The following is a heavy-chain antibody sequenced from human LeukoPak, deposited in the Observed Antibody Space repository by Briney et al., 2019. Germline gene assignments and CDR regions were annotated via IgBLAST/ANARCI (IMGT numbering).Heavy chain of an antibody. D-gene: IGHD6-13*01. V-gene: IGHV3-30*18. J-gene: IGHJ4*02. CDR1: GFTFSSYG. CDR3: AKGIRIAAAGSYFDY. Sequence: GGSLRLSCAAPGFTFSSYGMHWVRQAPGKGLEWVAVISYDGSNKSYADSVKGRFTISRDNSKNTLYVQMNSLRAEDTAVYYCAKGIRIAAAGSYFDYWGQGTLVTVSS. CDR2: ISYDGSNK.